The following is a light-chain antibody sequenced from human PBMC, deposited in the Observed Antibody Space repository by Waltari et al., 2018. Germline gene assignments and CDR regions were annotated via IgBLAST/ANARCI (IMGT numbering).Light chain of an antibody. V-gene: IGKV1-39*01. CDR3: RQSYSTPRT. Sequence: DIQLTQSPSSLSASVRDRGTITCRASQSISFYLNWYQQKPGKAPKLLIYAASRLQSAAPSRFSGSESGTDFTLTISSLQPKDFATYSCRQSYSTPRTFSQGTKLEIK. CDR2: AAS. J-gene: IGKJ2*02. CDR1: QSISFY.